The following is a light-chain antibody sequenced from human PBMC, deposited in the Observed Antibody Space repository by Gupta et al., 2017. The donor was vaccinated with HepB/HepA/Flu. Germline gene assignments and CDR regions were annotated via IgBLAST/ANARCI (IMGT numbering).Light chain of an antibody. CDR1: QSVSSK. Sequence: EIVMTQSPATLSVSTGERVTLSCRASQSVSSKLAWYQQKPGQAPRLLIYSASTRATGFPARFSGSGSGTEFTLTISSLQSEDFAVYYCQQYNNWLTFGGGTRVEIK. V-gene: IGKV3-15*01. J-gene: IGKJ4*01. CDR2: SAS. CDR3: QQYNNWLT.